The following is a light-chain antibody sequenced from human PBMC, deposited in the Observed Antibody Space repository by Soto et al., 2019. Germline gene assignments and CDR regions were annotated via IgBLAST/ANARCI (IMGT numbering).Light chain of an antibody. CDR1: QTISNY. J-gene: IGKJ1*01. V-gene: IGKV1-39*01. Sequence: DIQMAQSPSSLSASVGDRVTITCRTSQTISNYLNWYQQKPGKAPKVLIYAASHLQSGVPFRIRGSGSGTDVALAVSSVQPEDFATCFCQQSFTTPWTFGQGTKVEIK. CDR3: QQSFTTPWT. CDR2: AAS.